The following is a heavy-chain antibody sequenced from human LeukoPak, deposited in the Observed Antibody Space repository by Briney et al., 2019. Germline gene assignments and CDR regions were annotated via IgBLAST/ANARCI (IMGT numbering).Heavy chain of an antibody. D-gene: IGHD1-26*01. Sequence: RGSLRVSSAASGFTLTNSWMAWGRQGPGKGLEWEANIKQDGSTKHYADSLKGRFTISRDNPKNSLYLQMNNLRADDTAVYDCTRDTDGSLDYWGQGILGTVAS. CDR3: TRDTDGSLDY. V-gene: IGHV3-7*01. CDR1: GFTLTNSW. CDR2: IKQDGSTK. J-gene: IGHJ4*02.